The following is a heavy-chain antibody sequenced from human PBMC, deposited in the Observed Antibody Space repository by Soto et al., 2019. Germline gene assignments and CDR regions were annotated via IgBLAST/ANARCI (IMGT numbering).Heavy chain of an antibody. CDR1: GFTFSTYW. CDR2: ISTDGSST. V-gene: IGHV3-74*01. J-gene: IGHJ4*02. CDR3: ARATGSNHPFDY. Sequence: PGGSLRLSCAATGFTFSTYWMHWVRQGPGKGLVWVSRISTDGSSTTYADSVKGRFTISRDNAENTLYLQMNSLIAEDTAVYYCARATGSNHPFDYWGQGSLVTVSS. D-gene: IGHD2-2*01.